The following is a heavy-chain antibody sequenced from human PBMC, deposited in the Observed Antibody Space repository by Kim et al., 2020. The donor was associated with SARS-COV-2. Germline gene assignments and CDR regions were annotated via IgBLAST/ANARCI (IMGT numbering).Heavy chain of an antibody. D-gene: IGHD2-2*01. CDR2: ISGSGGST. CDR3: AGAAAPGDYYGMDV. J-gene: IGHJ6*02. V-gene: IGHV3-23*01. CDR1: GFIFSSYA. Sequence: GGSLRLSCAASGFIFSSYAMSWVRQAPGKGLEWVSAISGSGGSTYYADSVKGRFTISRDNSKNTLYLQMNSLRAEDTAVYYCAGAAAPGDYYGMDVWGQGTTVTVSS.